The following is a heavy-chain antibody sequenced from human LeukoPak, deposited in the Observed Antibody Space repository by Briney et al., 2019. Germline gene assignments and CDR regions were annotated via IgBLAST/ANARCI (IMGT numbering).Heavy chain of an antibody. CDR3: ARADYDSSGYVDY. J-gene: IGHJ4*02. CDR2: ISYDGNNK. V-gene: IGHV3-30-3*01. Sequence: GGSLRLSCAASGFTFSSYAMHWVRQAPGKGLEWVAVISYDGNNKYYADSVKGRFTISRDNSKNTLYLQMNSLRAEDTAVYYCARADYDSSGYVDYWGQGTLVTVSS. D-gene: IGHD3-22*01. CDR1: GFTFSSYA.